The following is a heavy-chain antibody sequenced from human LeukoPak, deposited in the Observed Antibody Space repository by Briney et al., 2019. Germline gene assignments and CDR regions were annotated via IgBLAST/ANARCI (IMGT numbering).Heavy chain of an antibody. CDR3: ARAGSGYGYSDY. CDR1: GGSISSSNW. J-gene: IGHJ4*02. CDR2: IYHSGST. D-gene: IGHD5-12*01. V-gene: IGHV4-4*02. Sequence: PSETLSLTCAVSGGSISSSNWWSWVRQPPGKGLEWIGEIYHSGSTYDNPSLKSRVTISVDTSKNQFSLKLSSVTAADTAVYYCARAGSGYGYSDYWGQGTLVTVSS.